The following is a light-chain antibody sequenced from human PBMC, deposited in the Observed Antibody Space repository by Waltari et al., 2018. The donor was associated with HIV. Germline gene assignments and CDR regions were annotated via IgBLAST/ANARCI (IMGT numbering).Light chain of an antibody. V-gene: IGKV4-1*01. J-gene: IGKJ4*01. CDR2: WAS. CDR1: QSVLYSSNNKNY. CDR3: QQYYSTPLT. Sequence: DIVMTQSPDSLAVSLGERATINCQSSQSVLYSSNNKNYLAWYQQKQGQSPKLLIYWASTREFGVPDRFSGSGSGTDFTLTISSLQAEDVAVYYCQQYYSTPLTFGGGTKVEIK.